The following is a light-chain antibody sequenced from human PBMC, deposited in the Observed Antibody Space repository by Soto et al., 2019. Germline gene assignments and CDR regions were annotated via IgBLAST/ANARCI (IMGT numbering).Light chain of an antibody. V-gene: IGKV1-5*01. CDR1: QSISTW. Sequence: IQMTQSPSTMSASVGDRVTITCRASQSISTWLAWYQQKPGKAPKILIYDASSLKAGVPSRFSGSGSGTEVTLTISSLKKDDGATYYCQQYKSYSITFGQGTRLEIK. J-gene: IGKJ5*01. CDR2: DAS. CDR3: QQYKSYSIT.